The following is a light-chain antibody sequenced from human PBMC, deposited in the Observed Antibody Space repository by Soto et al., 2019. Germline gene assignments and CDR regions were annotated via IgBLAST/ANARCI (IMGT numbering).Light chain of an antibody. CDR2: KTN. V-gene: IGLV1-47*01. Sequence: QSVLTQPPSASGTPGQRVTISCSGKNSNVGIGYVYWYQQFPGSAPKLLIYKTNQRPSGVPDRFSGSKSGTSASLAISELRTEDEADYYCAAWDDSLHSYVFGTGTKVTVL. J-gene: IGLJ1*01. CDR1: NSNVGIGY. CDR3: AAWDDSLHSYV.